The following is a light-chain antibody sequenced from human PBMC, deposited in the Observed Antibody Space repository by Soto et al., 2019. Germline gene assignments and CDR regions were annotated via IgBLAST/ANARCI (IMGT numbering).Light chain of an antibody. V-gene: IGKV3-20*01. J-gene: IGKJ1*01. CDR1: QSVNSVY. Sequence: EIVFTQAPGTLSLFPGERATLSCRATQSVNSVYLAWYQQNPGQAPRPLIYSASRSATGIPDRFSGSGSGNGFILTINRLEHEEFAVYYYQQYGTSPWTFGQGTKVGIK. CDR3: QQYGTSPWT. CDR2: SAS.